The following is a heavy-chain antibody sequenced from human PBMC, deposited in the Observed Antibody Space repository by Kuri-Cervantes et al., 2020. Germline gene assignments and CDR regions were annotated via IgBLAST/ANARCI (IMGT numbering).Heavy chain of an antibody. CDR2: ISYDGSNK. D-gene: IGHD3-9*01. CDR3: ARGGFLDILTGHRGTDAFDI. Sequence: GESLKISCAGSGFTFTSAWMNWVRQAPGKGLEWVAVISYDGSNKYYADSVKGRFTISRDNSKNTLYLQMNSLRAEDTAVYYCARGGFLDILTGHRGTDAFDIWGQGTMVTVSS. J-gene: IGHJ3*02. V-gene: IGHV3-30-3*01. CDR1: GFTFTSAW.